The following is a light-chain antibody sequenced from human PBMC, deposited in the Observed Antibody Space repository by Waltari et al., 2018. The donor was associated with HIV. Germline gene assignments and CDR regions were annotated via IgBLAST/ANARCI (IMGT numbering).Light chain of an antibody. CDR2: DVN. V-gene: IGLV2-11*01. Sequence: QSALTQTRSVSGSPGQSVTISCTRSASDVGGYHYVSWYQQHPGKAPKLLIYDVNKRPSGVPDRFSGSKSGNTASLTISGLQTEDEADYYCCSYAGSSYVFGTETKVTVL. J-gene: IGLJ1*01. CDR1: ASDVGGYHY. CDR3: CSYAGSSYV.